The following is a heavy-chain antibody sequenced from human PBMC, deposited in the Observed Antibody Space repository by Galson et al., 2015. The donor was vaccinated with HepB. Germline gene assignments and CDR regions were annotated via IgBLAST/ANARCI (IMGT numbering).Heavy chain of an antibody. CDR3: TRETSPNDILTGSGY. CDR2: ISASGFST. Sequence: SLRLSCAASEFTFSSYAMSWVRQAPGKGLEWVSAISASGFSTYYADSVKGRFTISRDNSKNTLYLQMNSLRAEDTAVFYCTRETSPNDILTGSGYWGQGTLVTVSS. CDR1: EFTFSSYA. D-gene: IGHD3-9*01. J-gene: IGHJ4*02. V-gene: IGHV3-23*01.